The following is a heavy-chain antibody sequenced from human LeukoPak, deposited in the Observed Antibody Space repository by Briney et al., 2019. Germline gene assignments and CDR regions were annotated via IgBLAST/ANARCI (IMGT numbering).Heavy chain of an antibody. V-gene: IGHV1-69*01. CDR1: GGTFSSYA. CDR3: ATQDVVVAATRHYYYYGMDV. Sequence: ASVKVSCKASGGTFSSYAISWVRQAPGQGLEWMGGIIPTFGTANYAQKFQGRVTITADESTSTAYMELSSLRSEDTAVYYCATQDVVVAATRHYYYYGMDVWGQGTTVTVSS. CDR2: IIPTFGTA. D-gene: IGHD2-15*01. J-gene: IGHJ6*02.